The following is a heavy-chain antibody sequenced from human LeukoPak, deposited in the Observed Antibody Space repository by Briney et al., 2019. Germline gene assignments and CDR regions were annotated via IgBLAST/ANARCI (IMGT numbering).Heavy chain of an antibody. Sequence: GGSLRLSCAASGFTFSSYWMHWVRQTPGKGLVWVSRINGAGSSISYADSVKGRVTISRDNAKNTLYLQMNNLRAEDSAVYYCARGGDYKNDYWGQGTLVTVSS. CDR2: INGAGSSI. V-gene: IGHV3-74*01. CDR1: GFTFSSYW. CDR3: ARGGDYKNDY. D-gene: IGHD4-17*01. J-gene: IGHJ4*02.